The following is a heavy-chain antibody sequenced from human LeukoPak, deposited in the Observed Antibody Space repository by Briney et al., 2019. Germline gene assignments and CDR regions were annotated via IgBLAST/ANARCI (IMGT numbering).Heavy chain of an antibody. V-gene: IGHV3-48*01. CDR2: ISYTSSTI. CDR1: GFTFSNYN. J-gene: IGHJ3*02. CDR3: AKVLPDFQLLGAFDI. D-gene: IGHD2-2*01. Sequence: GGSLRLSCAASGFTFSNYNLNWVRQAPGKGLEWVSYISYTSSTIYYADSVKGRFTISRDNSKNTLYLQMNSLRAEDTAVYYCAKVLPDFQLLGAFDIWGQGTMVTVSS.